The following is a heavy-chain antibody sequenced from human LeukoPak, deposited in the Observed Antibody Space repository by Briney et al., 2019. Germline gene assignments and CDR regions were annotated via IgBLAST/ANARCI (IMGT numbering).Heavy chain of an antibody. CDR3: ARDLGSGSFDY. CDR2: INPNSGGT. CDR1: GYTFTGYY. D-gene: IGHD3-10*01. V-gene: IGHV1-2*02. Sequence: ASVNVSCKSSGYTFTGYYMHWGRQAPGQRLEWMGWINPNSGGTNYAQKFQGGVTMTRDTSISTAYMELSRLRSDDTAVYYCARDLGSGSFDYWGQGTLVTVSS. J-gene: IGHJ4*02.